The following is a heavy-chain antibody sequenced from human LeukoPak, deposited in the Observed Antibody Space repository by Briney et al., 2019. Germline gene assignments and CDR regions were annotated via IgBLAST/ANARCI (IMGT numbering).Heavy chain of an antibody. Sequence: GASVKVSCKASGGTFSSYTISWVRQAPGQGLEWMGRIIPILGIANYAQKFQGRVTITADKSTSTAYMELSSLRPEDTAVYYCAREGPTMIVLADAFDIWGQGTMVTVSS. D-gene: IGHD3-22*01. V-gene: IGHV1-69*04. CDR2: IIPILGIA. CDR1: GGTFSSYT. J-gene: IGHJ3*02. CDR3: AREGPTMIVLADAFDI.